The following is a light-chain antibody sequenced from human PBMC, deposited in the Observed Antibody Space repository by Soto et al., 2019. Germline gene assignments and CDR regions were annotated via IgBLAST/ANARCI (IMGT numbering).Light chain of an antibody. Sequence: QSVLTQPPSAPGSPGQSVTISCTGTSSDVGAYNYVSWYQQHPGKAPKLMIYEVSKRPSGVPDRFSGSKSGNTASLTVSGLQTEDEADYYCSAKKGRNSYVFGTGTK. J-gene: IGLJ1*01. CDR3: SAKKGRNSYV. CDR2: EVS. CDR1: SSDVGAYNY. V-gene: IGLV2-8*01.